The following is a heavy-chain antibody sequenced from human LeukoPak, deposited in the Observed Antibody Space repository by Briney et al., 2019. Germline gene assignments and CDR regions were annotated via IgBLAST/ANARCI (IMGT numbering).Heavy chain of an antibody. CDR1: GFTFGNYA. D-gene: IGHD2-2*02. V-gene: IGHV3-23*01. CDR2: ISGTGSST. CDR3: AKASVAIPQYCNS. Sequence: GGSLRLSCEASGFTFGNYAMNWVRQAPGKGLEWVSTISGTGSSTYYADSAKGRFTISRDNSKDTLFLQLNSLAAADTAMYFCAKASVAIPQYCNSWGQGTLVTVSS. J-gene: IGHJ5*02.